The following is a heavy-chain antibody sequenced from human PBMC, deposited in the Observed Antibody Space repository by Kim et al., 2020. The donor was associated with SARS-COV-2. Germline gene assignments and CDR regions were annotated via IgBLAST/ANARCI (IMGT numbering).Heavy chain of an antibody. D-gene: IGHD5-12*01. J-gene: IGHJ3*01. Sequence: NTRYSQNLKGRITITSDTSASTAYMELNSLRYEDTAVYYCAREGHEGGFLTWGQGTMVTVSS. CDR3: AREGHEGGFLT. V-gene: IGHV1-3*01. CDR2: NT.